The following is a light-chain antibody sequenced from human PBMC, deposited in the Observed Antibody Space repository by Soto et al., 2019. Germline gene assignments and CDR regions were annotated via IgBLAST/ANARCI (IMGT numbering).Light chain of an antibody. J-gene: IGLJ3*02. Sequence: NFMLTQPHSVSESPRMTVTISCTRSSGSIASNYVQWYQQRPGSSPTTVIYEDNQRPSGVPDRFSGSIDSSSNSASLTISGLKTEDEADYYCQSYDSSNLVFGGGTKLTVL. CDR1: SGSIASNY. CDR2: EDN. V-gene: IGLV6-57*01. CDR3: QSYDSSNLV.